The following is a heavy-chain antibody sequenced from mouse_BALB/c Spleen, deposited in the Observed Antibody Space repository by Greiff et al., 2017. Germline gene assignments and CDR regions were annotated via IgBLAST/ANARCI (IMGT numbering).Heavy chain of an antibody. CDR3: ARSGGYGNYVY. V-gene: IGHV1-14*01. J-gene: IGHJ3*01. CDR1: GYTFTSYV. CDR2: INPYNDGT. Sequence: LEESGPELVKPGASVKMSCKASGYTFTSYVMHWVKQKPGQGLEWIGYINPYNDGTKYNEKFKGKATLTSDKSSSTAYMELSSLTSEDSAVYYCARSGGYGNYVYWGQGTLVTVSA. D-gene: IGHD2-1*01.